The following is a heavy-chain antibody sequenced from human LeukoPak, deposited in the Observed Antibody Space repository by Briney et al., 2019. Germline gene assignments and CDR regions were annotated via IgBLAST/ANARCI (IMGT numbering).Heavy chain of an antibody. CDR1: GFSLRTRGMC. D-gene: IGHD3-10*01. CDR2: LDWDDDN. Sequence: SGPTLVNPTQTLTLTCNFSGFSLRTRGMCVSWIRQPPGKALEWHARLDWDDDNYYSTSLKTRLTISKDTSKTQVVLTMTNMDPVDTATYYCARSYGSGSYHLDYWGQGTLVTVSS. CDR3: ARSYGSGSYHLDY. V-gene: IGHV2-70*11. J-gene: IGHJ4*02.